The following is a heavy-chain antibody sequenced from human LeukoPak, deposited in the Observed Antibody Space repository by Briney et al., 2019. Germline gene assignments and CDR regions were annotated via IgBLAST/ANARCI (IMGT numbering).Heavy chain of an antibody. CDR1: GGTFSSYA. J-gene: IGHJ6*03. Sequence: ASVKVSCKASGGTFSSYAISWVRQAPGQGLEWMGGIIPIFGTANYAQKFQGRVTITTDESTSTAYMELSSLRSEDTAVYYCASHSSSRPGDYYYIDVWGKGTTVTVSS. D-gene: IGHD6-6*01. CDR2: IIPIFGTA. V-gene: IGHV1-69*05. CDR3: ASHSSSRPGDYYYIDV.